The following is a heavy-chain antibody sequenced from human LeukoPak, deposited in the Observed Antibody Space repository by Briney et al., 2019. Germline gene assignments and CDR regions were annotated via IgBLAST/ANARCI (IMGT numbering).Heavy chain of an antibody. D-gene: IGHD1-26*01. CDR3: AKDRGFSGSYYGSEF. Sequence: GPLKLPWAAPGFPFAAFAMNWVRQAPGKGLEWGSAISGTGGSTYYADSVMGRFTISRDNSKNTLYMQMNSLRAEDTAMYYCAKDRGFSGSYYGSEFWGQGALVTVSS. CDR1: GFPFAAFA. V-gene: IGHV3-23*01. CDR2: ISGTGGST. J-gene: IGHJ4*02.